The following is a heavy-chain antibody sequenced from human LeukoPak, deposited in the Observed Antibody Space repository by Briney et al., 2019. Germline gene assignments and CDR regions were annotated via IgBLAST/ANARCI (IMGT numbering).Heavy chain of an antibody. J-gene: IGHJ4*02. D-gene: IGHD6-19*01. CDR1: GYTFTSYG. CDR2: ISAYNGNT. V-gene: IGHV1-18*01. Sequence: ASVKVSCKASGYTFTSYGISWVRQAPGQGLEWMGWISAYNGNTNYAQKLQGRVTMTTDTSTSTAYMELSSLRSEDTAVYYCARGSRRSIAVAGTRDFAYWGQGTLVTVSS. CDR3: ARGSRRSIAVAGTRDFAY.